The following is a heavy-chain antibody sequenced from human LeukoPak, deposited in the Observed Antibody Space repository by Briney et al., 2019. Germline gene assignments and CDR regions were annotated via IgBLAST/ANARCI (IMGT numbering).Heavy chain of an antibody. CDR1: GGSISSYY. Sequence: SETLSLTRTVSGGSISSYYWSWIRQPPGKGLEWIGYIYYSGSTKYNPSLKSRVTISVDTSKNQFSLRLSSVTAADTAVYYCARDWGVSARPGYMDVWGKGTTVTVPS. CDR3: ARDWGVSARPGYMDV. J-gene: IGHJ6*03. CDR2: IYYSGST. V-gene: IGHV4-59*01. D-gene: IGHD6-6*01.